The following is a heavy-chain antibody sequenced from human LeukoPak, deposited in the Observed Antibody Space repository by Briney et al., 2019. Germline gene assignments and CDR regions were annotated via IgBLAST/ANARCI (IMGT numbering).Heavy chain of an antibody. D-gene: IGHD2-2*01. CDR1: GYTFIRYY. V-gene: IGHV1-2*02. CDR3: ARDPSTHGSSTTPLTRYWFDP. Sequence: ASVKVSCKSSGYTFIRYYMNWVRPAPGQGLEWMGWINPNSGGTNYAQKFQGRVTMTRDTSISTAYMELSRLRSDDTAVYYCARDPSTHGSSTTPLTRYWFDPWGQGTLVTVSS. CDR2: INPNSGGT. J-gene: IGHJ5*02.